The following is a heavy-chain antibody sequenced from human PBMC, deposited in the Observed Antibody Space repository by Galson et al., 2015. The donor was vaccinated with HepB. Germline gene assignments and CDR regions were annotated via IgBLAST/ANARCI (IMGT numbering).Heavy chain of an antibody. CDR2: ISSSSSYI. Sequence: SLRLSCAASGFTFSSYSMNWVRQAPGKGLEWVSSISSSSSYIYYADSVKGRFTISRDNAKNSLYLQMNSLRAEDTAVYYCASWDVSGYLSYYYGMDVWGQGTTVTVSS. D-gene: IGHD3-22*01. V-gene: IGHV3-21*01. CDR1: GFTFSSYS. J-gene: IGHJ6*02. CDR3: ASWDVSGYLSYYYGMDV.